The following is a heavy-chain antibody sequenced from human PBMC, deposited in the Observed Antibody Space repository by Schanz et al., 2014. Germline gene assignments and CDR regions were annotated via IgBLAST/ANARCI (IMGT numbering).Heavy chain of an antibody. V-gene: IGHV3-23*04. CDR3: AKVWKDHRIAGRPGWSDGMDV. J-gene: IGHJ6*02. CDR1: AFALNNYD. D-gene: IGHD6-6*01. Sequence: EVQLVESGGGVVQPGGSLRLSCAASAFALNNYDMTWVRQAPGKGLEWVSCIRGSGGSTLYADSVQGRFTISRDDSKNMPYLQMNSLRAEDTAVYYCAKVWKDHRIAGRPGWSDGMDVWGQGTTVTVSS. CDR2: IRGSGGST.